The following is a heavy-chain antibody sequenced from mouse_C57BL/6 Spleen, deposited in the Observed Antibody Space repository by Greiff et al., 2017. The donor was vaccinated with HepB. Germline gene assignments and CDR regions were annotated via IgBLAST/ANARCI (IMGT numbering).Heavy chain of an antibody. J-gene: IGHJ3*01. CDR2: INPSSGNT. CDR3: APLYCDYDDGFAY. Sequence: VQLQQSGAELARPGASVKMSCKASGYTFTSYPMHWVKQRPGQGLEWIGYINPSSGNTKYNQKFKDKATLTADKSSSTAYMQLSSLTSEDSAVYYCAPLYCDYDDGFAYWGQGTLVTVSA. D-gene: IGHD2-4*01. CDR1: GYTFTSYP. V-gene: IGHV1-4*01.